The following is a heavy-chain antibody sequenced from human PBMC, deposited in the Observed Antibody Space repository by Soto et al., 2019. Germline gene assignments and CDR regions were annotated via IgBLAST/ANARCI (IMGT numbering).Heavy chain of an antibody. CDR1: GGTFSSYA. V-gene: IGHV1-69*01. Sequence: QVQLVQSGAEVKKPGSSVKVSCKASGGTFSSYAISWVRQAPGQGLEWMGGIIPIFGTANYAQKFQGRVTITADESTSTAYMELSSLRSEDTAVYYCARDRSFDWLSREARYFDLWGRGTLVTVSS. D-gene: IGHD3-9*01. J-gene: IGHJ2*01. CDR3: ARDRSFDWLSREARYFDL. CDR2: IIPIFGTA.